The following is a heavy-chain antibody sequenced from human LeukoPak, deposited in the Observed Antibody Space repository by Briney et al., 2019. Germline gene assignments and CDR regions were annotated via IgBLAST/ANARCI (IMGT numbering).Heavy chain of an antibody. CDR2: IIPIFGTA. CDR1: GGTFSSYA. CDR3: ARVGPDGYTGGVDY. V-gene: IGHV1-69*05. D-gene: IGHD5-24*01. Sequence: SVKVSCKASGGTFSSYAISWVRQAPGQGLEWMGRIIPIFGTANYARKFQGRVTITTDESTSTAYMELSSLRSEDTAVYYCARVGPDGYTGGVDYWGQGTLVTVSS. J-gene: IGHJ4*02.